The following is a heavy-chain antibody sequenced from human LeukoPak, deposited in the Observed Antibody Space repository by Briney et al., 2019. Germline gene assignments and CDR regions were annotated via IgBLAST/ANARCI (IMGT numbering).Heavy chain of an antibody. J-gene: IGHJ3*02. Sequence: SETLSLTCTVSGYSISSGYYWGWIRQPPGKGLEWIGSIYHSGSTYYNPSLKSRVTISVDTSKNQFSLKLSSVTAADTAVYYCARDSADYYGSGSSLIDAFDIWGQGTVVTVSS. V-gene: IGHV4-38-2*02. CDR1: GYSISSGYY. D-gene: IGHD3-10*01. CDR3: ARDSADYYGSGSSLIDAFDI. CDR2: IYHSGST.